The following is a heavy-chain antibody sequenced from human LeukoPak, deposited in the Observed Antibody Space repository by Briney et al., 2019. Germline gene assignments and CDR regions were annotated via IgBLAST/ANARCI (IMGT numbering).Heavy chain of an antibody. CDR2: IKPDGSEK. J-gene: IGHJ4*02. CDR3: GREYSSSSTDY. D-gene: IGHD6-6*01. CDR1: GFTISGYW. V-gene: IGHV3-7*01. Sequence: GGSLRLSCAASGFTISGYWMSWVRQAPGKGLEWVANIKPDGSEKHYVDSVKGRFTISRDNAKNSLYLQMNSLRAEDTAVYYCGREYSSSSTDYWGQGTLVTVSS.